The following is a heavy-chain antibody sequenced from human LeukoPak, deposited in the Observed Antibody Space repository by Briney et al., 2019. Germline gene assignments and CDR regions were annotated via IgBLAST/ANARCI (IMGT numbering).Heavy chain of an antibody. CDR3: AKEWGAGSDAFDI. D-gene: IGHD1-26*01. CDR2: ISYDGSNK. Sequence: GGSLRLSCAASGFTFSSYGMHWVRQAPGKGLEWVAVISYDGSNKYYADSVKGRFTISRDNSKNTLYLQMNSLRAEDTAVYYYAKEWGAGSDAFDIWGQGTMVTVSS. CDR1: GFTFSSYG. J-gene: IGHJ3*02. V-gene: IGHV3-30*18.